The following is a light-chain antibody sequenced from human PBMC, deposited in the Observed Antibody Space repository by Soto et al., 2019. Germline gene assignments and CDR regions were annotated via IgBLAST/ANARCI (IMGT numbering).Light chain of an antibody. V-gene: IGKV3-15*01. Sequence: EIVMTQSPAMLSVSPGERATLSCRASQNVNNRLAWYQQKAGQPPRLLIYGASTRATGIPARFSGSGSGTEFTLTISSLQSEDFAVYHCQHFNSWPLLFGQGTKVEIK. CDR2: GAS. CDR3: QHFNSWPLL. J-gene: IGKJ1*01. CDR1: QNVNNR.